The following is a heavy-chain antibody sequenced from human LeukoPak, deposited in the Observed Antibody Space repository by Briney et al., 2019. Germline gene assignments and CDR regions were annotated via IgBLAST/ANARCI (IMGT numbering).Heavy chain of an antibody. D-gene: IGHD2-15*01. CDR1: GFTFSSYA. V-gene: IGHV3-30-3*01. CDR3: ARDAFLCSGGSCYFYYYYYGMDV. CDR2: ISYDGSNK. Sequence: GRSLRLSCAASGFTFSSYAMHWVRQAPGKGLECVAVISYDGSNKYYADSVKGRFTISRDNSKNTLYLQMNSLRAEDTAVYYCARDAFLCSGGSCYFYYYYYGMDVWGQGTTVTVSS. J-gene: IGHJ6*02.